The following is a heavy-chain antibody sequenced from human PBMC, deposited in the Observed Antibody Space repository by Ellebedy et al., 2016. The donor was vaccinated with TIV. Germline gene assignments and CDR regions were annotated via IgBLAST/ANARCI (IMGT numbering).Heavy chain of an antibody. CDR2: IVGSGA. CDR1: GFTFSRYA. Sequence: GESLKISCAASGFTFSRYAIGWVRQAPGKGLEWVSGIVGSGAQKYADSVKGRLTISRDNSKGTVDLQMNSLRVEDTAVYFCAKDRTPGDGYWVFDDWGQGTLVTVSS. V-gene: IGHV3-23*01. CDR3: AKDRTPGDGYWVFDD. J-gene: IGHJ4*02. D-gene: IGHD5-18*01.